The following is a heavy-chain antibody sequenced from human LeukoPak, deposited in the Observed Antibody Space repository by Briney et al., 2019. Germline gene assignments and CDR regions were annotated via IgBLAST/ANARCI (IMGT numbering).Heavy chain of an antibody. CDR3: ARRGYSYGYSGGSDY. V-gene: IGHV1-18*01. CDR2: ISAYNGNT. D-gene: IGHD5-18*01. Sequence: GASVKVSCKASGYTFTSYGISWVRQAPGQGLEWMGWISAYNGNTNYAQKLQGRVTMTTDTSTSTAYMELRSLRSDDTAVYYCARRGYSYGYSGGSDYWGQGTLVTVSS. J-gene: IGHJ4*02. CDR1: GYTFTSYG.